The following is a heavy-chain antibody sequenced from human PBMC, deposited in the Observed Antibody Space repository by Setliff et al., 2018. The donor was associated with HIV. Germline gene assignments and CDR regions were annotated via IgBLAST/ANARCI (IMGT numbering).Heavy chain of an antibody. CDR2: INAYNGNT. Sequence: ASVKVSCKASGHTFTSYGITWVRQAPGQGLEWMGWINAYNGNTNYAQELQGRVTMTTDTSTSTVYMELRSLRSDDTAVYYCAREGYSGSYLNYYYYLDVWGKGTTVTVSS. D-gene: IGHD1-26*01. J-gene: IGHJ6*03. CDR3: AREGYSGSYLNYYYYLDV. CDR1: GHTFTSYG. V-gene: IGHV1-18*01.